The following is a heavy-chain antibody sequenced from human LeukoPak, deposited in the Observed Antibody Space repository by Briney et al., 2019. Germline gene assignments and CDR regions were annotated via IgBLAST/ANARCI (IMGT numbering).Heavy chain of an antibody. CDR2: IWYDGSNK. Sequence: GGSLRLSCAASGFTFSSYGMHWVRQAPGKGLEWGAVIWYDGSNKYYADSVKGRFTISRDNSKNTLYLQMNSLRAEDTAVYYCARDRGVPAATAFDYWGQGTLVTVSS. CDR3: ARDRGVPAATAFDY. V-gene: IGHV3-33*01. J-gene: IGHJ4*02. D-gene: IGHD2-2*01. CDR1: GFTFSSYG.